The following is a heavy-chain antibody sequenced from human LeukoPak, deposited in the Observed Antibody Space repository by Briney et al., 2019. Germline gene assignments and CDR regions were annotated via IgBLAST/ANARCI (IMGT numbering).Heavy chain of an antibody. CDR1: GFTFSSYS. Sequence: PGGSLRLSCAASGFTFSSYSMNWVRQAPGKGLEWVSSISSSSSYIYYADSVKGRFTISRDNAKNSLYLQMNSLRAEDTAVYYCARVDHGYCSGGSCYGHYYYYMDVWGKGTTVTVSS. CDR3: ARVDHGYCSGGSCYGHYYYYMDV. CDR2: ISSSSSYI. J-gene: IGHJ6*03. D-gene: IGHD2-15*01. V-gene: IGHV3-21*01.